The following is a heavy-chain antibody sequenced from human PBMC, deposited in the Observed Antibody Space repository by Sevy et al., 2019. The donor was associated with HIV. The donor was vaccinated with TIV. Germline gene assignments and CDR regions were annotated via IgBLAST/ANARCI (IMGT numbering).Heavy chain of an antibody. CDR2: IYSGGST. D-gene: IGHD6-13*01. CDR3: ARDDGSRGIGY. V-gene: IGHV3-53*01. Sequence: GGSLRLSCAASGFTVSSNYMSWVRQAPGKGLEWVSVIYSGGSTYYADSVKGRFTISRDNSKNTLYLQMNSLRAEDTAVYHCARDDGSRGIGYWGQGTLVTVSS. CDR1: GFTVSSNY. J-gene: IGHJ4*02.